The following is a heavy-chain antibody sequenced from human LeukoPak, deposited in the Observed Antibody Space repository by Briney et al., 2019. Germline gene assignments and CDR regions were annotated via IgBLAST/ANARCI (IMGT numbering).Heavy chain of an antibody. Sequence: GGSLRLSCAASGFTFSSYAMSWDRQAPGKGLEWVSAISGSGGSTYYADSVKGRFTISRDNSKNTLYLQMNSLRAEDTAVYYCAKGGYDSSGYSQDAFDIWGQGTMVTVSS. CDR2: ISGSGGST. CDR1: GFTFSSYA. D-gene: IGHD3-22*01. J-gene: IGHJ3*02. CDR3: AKGGYDSSGYSQDAFDI. V-gene: IGHV3-23*01.